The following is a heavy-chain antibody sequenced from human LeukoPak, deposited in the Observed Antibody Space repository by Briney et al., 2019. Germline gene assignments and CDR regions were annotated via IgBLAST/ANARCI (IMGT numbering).Heavy chain of an antibody. Sequence: SETLSLTCAVYGGSFSGYYWSWIRPPPGKGLEWVGEINHSGSTNYNPSLKSRVTISVDTSKNQFSLKLSSVTAADTAVYYCAGCIAAAGRDYYYYGMDVWGQGTTVTVSS. V-gene: IGHV4-34*01. CDR2: INHSGST. CDR3: AGCIAAAGRDYYYYGMDV. J-gene: IGHJ6*02. D-gene: IGHD6-13*01. CDR1: GGSFSGYY.